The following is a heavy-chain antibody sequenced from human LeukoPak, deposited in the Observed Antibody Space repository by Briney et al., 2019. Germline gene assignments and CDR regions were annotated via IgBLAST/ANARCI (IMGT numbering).Heavy chain of an antibody. CDR2: IKQDGSEK. Sequence: GGSLRLSCAASGFTFSSYWMSWVRQAPGKGLEWVANIKQDGSEKYYVGSVKGRFTISRDNAKNSLYLQMNSLRAEDTAVYYCARVGSGYDILTGYYFYYFDYWGQGTLVTVSS. J-gene: IGHJ4*02. CDR1: GFTFSSYW. CDR3: ARVGSGYDILTGYYFYYFDY. V-gene: IGHV3-7*01. D-gene: IGHD3-9*01.